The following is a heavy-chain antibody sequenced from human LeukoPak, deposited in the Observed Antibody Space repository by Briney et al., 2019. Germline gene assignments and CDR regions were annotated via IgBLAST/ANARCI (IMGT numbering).Heavy chain of an antibody. V-gene: IGHV3-33*01. Sequence: GGSLRLSCETSGFTFRDYGMHWVRQTPGKGLDWVAVIWYDESRKYYADSVKGRFTISRDVSKNTLYLQMNSLRTEDTAVYYCARDDCSTTICLGYWGQGTLFSVSS. CDR1: GFTFRDYG. J-gene: IGHJ4*02. D-gene: IGHD2-2*01. CDR2: IWYDESRK. CDR3: ARDDCSTTICLGY.